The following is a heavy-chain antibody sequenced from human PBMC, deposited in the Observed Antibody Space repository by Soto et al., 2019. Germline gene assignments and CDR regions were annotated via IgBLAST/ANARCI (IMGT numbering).Heavy chain of an antibody. V-gene: IGHV3-9*01. D-gene: IGHD2-2*01. CDR2: ISWNSGSI. J-gene: IGHJ4*02. CDR1: GFTFDDYA. CDR3: AKGGQLLTEGGGY. Sequence: EVQLVESGGGLVQPGRSLRLSCAASGFTFDDYAMHWVRQAPGKGLEWVSGISWNSGSIGYADSVKGRFTISRDNAKKSLYLQRNSFRAGDTALYYWAKGGQLLTEGGGYWGQGTLVTVSS.